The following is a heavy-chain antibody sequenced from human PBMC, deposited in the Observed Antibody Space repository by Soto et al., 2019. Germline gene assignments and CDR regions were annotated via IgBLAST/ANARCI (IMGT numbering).Heavy chain of an antibody. V-gene: IGHV1-3*01. Sequence: QVQLVQSGAEVQKPGASVKVSCKASGYTFTRYAMHWMRQAPGQGLEWIGWINAGNGNTKYSQKFQDRVTITRATSANTAYMELSSLRSEDTAVYYCARNVGGFDYWGQGTLVTVSS. CDR3: ARNVGGFDY. CDR1: GYTFTRYA. D-gene: IGHD2-15*01. J-gene: IGHJ4*02. CDR2: INAGNGNT.